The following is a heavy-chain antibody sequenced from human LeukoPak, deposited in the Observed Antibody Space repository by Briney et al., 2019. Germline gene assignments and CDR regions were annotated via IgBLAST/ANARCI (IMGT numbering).Heavy chain of an antibody. D-gene: IGHD2-2*01. CDR1: GGTFSSYA. Sequence: SVKVSCKASGGTFSSYAISWVRQAPGQGLEWMGRIIPILGIANYAQKFQGRVTITADKSTSTAYMEMSSLRSEDTAVYYCAGRYCSSTSCYGLDYRGQGTLVTVSS. CDR2: IIPILGIA. V-gene: IGHV1-69*04. J-gene: IGHJ4*02. CDR3: AGRYCSSTSCYGLDY.